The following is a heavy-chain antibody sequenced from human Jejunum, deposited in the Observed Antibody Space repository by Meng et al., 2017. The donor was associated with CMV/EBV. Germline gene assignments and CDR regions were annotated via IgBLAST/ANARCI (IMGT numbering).Heavy chain of an antibody. D-gene: IGHD2-2*01. CDR1: VSTFATCW. V-gene: IGHV5-51*01. CDR2: IGPDDSNT. Sequence: SVSTFATCWIGWVRTMRGNGLEWRESIGPDDSNTRYSPSFHGQVTVTVEMSTSTDYLQWSILQATDTAMDYCARRGKLSSRARWFDPWGQGTLVTVSS. J-gene: IGHJ5*02. CDR3: ARRGKLSSRARWFDP.